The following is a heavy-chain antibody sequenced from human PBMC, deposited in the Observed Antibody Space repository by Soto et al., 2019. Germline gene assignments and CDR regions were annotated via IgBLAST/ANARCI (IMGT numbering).Heavy chain of an antibody. J-gene: IGHJ2*01. V-gene: IGHV4-31*03. CDR3: AMSTGGAYWYFDV. D-gene: IGHD2-2*01. CDR2: IYYSGST. Sequence: QVHLQETGPGLVKPSQTLSLSCTVSGGSIKSGGYYWTWIRQRPGQGLEWIGYIYYSGSTFYNPSLKSRVTVSLDTSENYFSLKLTSVTAADTAIYFCAMSTGGAYWYFDVWGRGTLITVST. CDR1: GGSIKSGGYY.